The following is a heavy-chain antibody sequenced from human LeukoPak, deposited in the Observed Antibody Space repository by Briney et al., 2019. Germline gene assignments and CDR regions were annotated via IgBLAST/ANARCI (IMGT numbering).Heavy chain of an antibody. Sequence: GASVEVSCKASGGTFSSYAISWVRQAPGQGLEWMGGIIPIFGTANYAQKFQGRVTITVDESTSTAYMELSSLRSEDTAVYYCARVQNDFWSGYSTYYYYYYMDVWGKGTTVTVSS. D-gene: IGHD3-3*01. V-gene: IGHV1-69*13. CDR1: GGTFSSYA. J-gene: IGHJ6*03. CDR2: IIPIFGTA. CDR3: ARVQNDFWSGYSTYYYYYYMDV.